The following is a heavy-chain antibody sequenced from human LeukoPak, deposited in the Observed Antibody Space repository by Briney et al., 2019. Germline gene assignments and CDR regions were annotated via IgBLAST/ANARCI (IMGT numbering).Heavy chain of an antibody. CDR1: GYDFTTNY. J-gene: IGHJ4*02. Sequence: ASVKVSCKASGYDFTTNYIHWVRQAPGQGLDWMGTINPSVSSTTYGQRFRGRVTMTRDTSTATVYMDLGSLTSEDTAIYYCAKGYCTGASCYVLDSWGQGTLVTVSS. CDR2: INPSVSST. V-gene: IGHV1-46*01. CDR3: AKGYCTGASCYVLDS. D-gene: IGHD2-15*01.